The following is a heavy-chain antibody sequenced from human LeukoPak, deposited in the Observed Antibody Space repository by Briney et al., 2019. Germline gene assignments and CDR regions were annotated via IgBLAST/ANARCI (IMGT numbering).Heavy chain of an antibody. J-gene: IGHJ3*02. Sequence: SQTLSLTCTVSGGSISSGNYYWSWIRQPAGKGLEWIGRIYTSVNTNYNPSLKSRVSISVVTSKNQFSLQLSSVTAADTAVYYCAREVHDYVWGSQHDALDIWGQGTMVTVSS. CDR1: GGSISSGNYY. CDR2: IYTSVNT. V-gene: IGHV4-61*02. D-gene: IGHD3-16*01. CDR3: AREVHDYVWGSQHDALDI.